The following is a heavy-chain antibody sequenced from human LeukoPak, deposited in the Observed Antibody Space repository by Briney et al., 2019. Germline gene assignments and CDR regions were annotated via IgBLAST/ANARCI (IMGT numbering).Heavy chain of an antibody. CDR2: INPSGGST. D-gene: IGHD6-13*01. CDR1: GYTFTSYY. Sequence: GASVKVSCKASGYTFTSYYMHWVRQAPGQGLEWMGIINPSGGSTSYAQKFQGRVTMTRDTSTSTVYMELSSLRSEDTAVYYCARDGPAAGIEGSAFDIWGQGTMVTVSS. J-gene: IGHJ3*02. CDR3: ARDGPAAGIEGSAFDI. V-gene: IGHV1-46*01.